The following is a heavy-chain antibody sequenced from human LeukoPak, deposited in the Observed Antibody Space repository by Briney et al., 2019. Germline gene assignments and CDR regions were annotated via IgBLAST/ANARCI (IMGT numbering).Heavy chain of an antibody. D-gene: IGHD3-22*01. Sequence: GGSLRLSCAASGFTFSNAWMSWVRQAPGKGLEWVGRIKSKTDGGTTDYAAPVKGRFTISRDDSKNTLYLQMNSLKTEDTAVYYCTTVLGYYYDSSGYLAHDYWGQGTLSPSPQ. CDR3: TTVLGYYYDSSGYLAHDY. J-gene: IGHJ4*02. CDR1: GFTFSNAW. V-gene: IGHV3-15*01. CDR2: IKSKTDGGTT.